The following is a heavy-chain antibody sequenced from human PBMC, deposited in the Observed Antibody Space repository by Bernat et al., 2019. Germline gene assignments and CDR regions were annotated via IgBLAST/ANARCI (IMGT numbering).Heavy chain of an antibody. J-gene: IGHJ2*01. Sequence: QVQLVESGGGVVQPGRSLRLSCAASGFTFSSYGMHWVRQAPGKGLEWVAVIWYDGSNKYYADSVKGRFTISRDNSKNTLYLQMNSLRAEDTAVYYCARDGLQLWPFDLWGRGTLVTVSS. D-gene: IGHD5-18*01. V-gene: IGHV3-33*01. CDR2: IWYDGSNK. CDR1: GFTFSSYG. CDR3: ARDGLQLWPFDL.